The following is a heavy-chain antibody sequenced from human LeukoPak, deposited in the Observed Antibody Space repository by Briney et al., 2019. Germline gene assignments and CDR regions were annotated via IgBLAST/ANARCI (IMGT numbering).Heavy chain of an antibody. V-gene: IGHV3-23*01. CDR3: AKDSTRVVVVPAASPLDV. Sequence: GGSLGLSCAASGFTFSSYGMSWVRQAPGKGLEWVSAISGSGGSTYYADSVKGRFTISRDNSKNTLYLQMNSLRAEDTAVYYCAKDSTRVVVVPAASPLDVWGKGTTVTISS. CDR1: GFTFSSYG. CDR2: ISGSGGST. J-gene: IGHJ6*04. D-gene: IGHD2-2*01.